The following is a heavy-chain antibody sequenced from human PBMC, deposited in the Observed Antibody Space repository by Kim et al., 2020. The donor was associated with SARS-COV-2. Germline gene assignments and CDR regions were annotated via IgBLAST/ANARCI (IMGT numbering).Heavy chain of an antibody. Sequence: GGSLRLSCAASGFTFDDYAMHWVRQAPGKGLEWVSGISWNSGSIGYADSVKGRFTISRDNAKNSLYLQMNSLRAEDTALYYCAKDIAQQLADAFDIWGQGTMVTVSS. V-gene: IGHV3-9*01. CDR3: AKDIAQQLADAFDI. J-gene: IGHJ3*02. D-gene: IGHD6-13*01. CDR2: ISWNSGSI. CDR1: GFTFDDYA.